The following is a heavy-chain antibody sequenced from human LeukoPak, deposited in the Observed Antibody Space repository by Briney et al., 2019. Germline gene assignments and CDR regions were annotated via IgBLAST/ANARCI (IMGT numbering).Heavy chain of an antibody. CDR1: GFIFSSYT. D-gene: IGHD1-26*01. Sequence: GGSLRLSCAASGFIFSSYTMTWVRQAPGKGLEWVSCVSGYGDNTYYADAVKGRFTISRDNAKNSLYLQMNSLRAEDTALYYCAKDMGGGADQYDAFDIWGQGTMVTVSS. CDR2: VSGYGDNT. V-gene: IGHV3-23*01. CDR3: AKDMGGGADQYDAFDI. J-gene: IGHJ3*02.